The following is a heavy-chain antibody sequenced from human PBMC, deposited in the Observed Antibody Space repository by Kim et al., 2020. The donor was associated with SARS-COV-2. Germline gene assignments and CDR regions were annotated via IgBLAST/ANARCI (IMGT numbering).Heavy chain of an antibody. CDR3: AREVLPYYDILTGLGGGAFDI. CDR1: GGSISSGGYY. V-gene: IGHV4-31*03. J-gene: IGHJ3*02. Sequence: SETLSLTCTVSGGSISSGGYYWSWIRQHPGKGLEWIGYIYYSGSTYYNPSLKSRVTISVDTSKNQFSLKLSSVTAADTAVYYCAREVLPYYDILTGLGGGAFDIWGQGTMVTVSS. CDR2: IYYSGST. D-gene: IGHD3-9*01.